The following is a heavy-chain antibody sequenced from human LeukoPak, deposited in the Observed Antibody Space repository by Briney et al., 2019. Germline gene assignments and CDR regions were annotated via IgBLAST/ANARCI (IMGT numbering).Heavy chain of an antibody. CDR2: IKQDGSEK. V-gene: IGHV3-7*01. CDR3: ARRYHYYDSSGRFDY. CDR1: GFAFNRYI. D-gene: IGHD3-22*01. Sequence: QPGGSLRLSCAASGFAFNRYIVQWVRQAPGKGLEWVANIKQDGSEKYYADSVKGRFTISRDKAKNSLYLQMNSLRAEDTAVYYCARRYHYYDSSGRFDYWGQGTLVTVSS. J-gene: IGHJ4*02.